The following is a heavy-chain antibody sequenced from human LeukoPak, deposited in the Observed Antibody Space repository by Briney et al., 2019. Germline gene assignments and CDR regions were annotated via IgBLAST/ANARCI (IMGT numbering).Heavy chain of an antibody. D-gene: IGHD3-16*01. CDR1: GFTFSSYS. J-gene: IGHJ4*02. CDR3: ARGLVWPLGDFDY. Sequence: KSGGSLRLSCAASGFTFSSYSMNWVRQAPGKGLEWVSSMSNSGSYIYYADSVKGRFTISRDNSKNTLYLQMNSLRAEDTAVYYCARGLVWPLGDFDYWGQGTLVTVSS. CDR2: MSNSGSYI. V-gene: IGHV3-21*01.